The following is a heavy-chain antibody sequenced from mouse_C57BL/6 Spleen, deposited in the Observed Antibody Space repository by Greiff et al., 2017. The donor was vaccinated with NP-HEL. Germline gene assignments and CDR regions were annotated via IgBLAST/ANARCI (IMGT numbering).Heavy chain of an antibody. V-gene: IGHV1-69*01. Sequence: VQLQQSGAELVMPGASVKLSCKASGYTFTSYWMHWVKQRPGQGLEWIGEIDPSDSYTNYNQKFKGKSTLTVDKSSSTAYMQLSSLTSEDSAVYYCASSYGNYGAMDYWGQGTSVTVSS. CDR2: IDPSDSYT. CDR1: GYTFTSYW. CDR3: ASSYGNYGAMDY. J-gene: IGHJ4*01. D-gene: IGHD2-1*01.